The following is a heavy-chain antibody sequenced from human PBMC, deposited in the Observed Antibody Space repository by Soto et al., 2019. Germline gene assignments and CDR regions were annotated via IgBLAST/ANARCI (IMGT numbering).Heavy chain of an antibody. CDR2: IYYSGST. V-gene: IGHV4-39*01. CDR3: TCIFSGGYGYSFYYYGMDV. D-gene: IGHD5-18*01. CDR1: GGSISSSSYY. J-gene: IGHJ6*02. Sequence: SETLSLTCTVSGGSISSSSYYWGWIRQPPGKGLEWIGSIYYSGSTYYNPSLKSRVTISVDTSKSQFSLKLSSVTAADTAVYYCTCIFSGGYGYSFYYYGMDVWGQGTTVTVSS.